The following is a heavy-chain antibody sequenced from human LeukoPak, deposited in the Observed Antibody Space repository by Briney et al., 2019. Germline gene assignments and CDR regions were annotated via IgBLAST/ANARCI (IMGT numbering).Heavy chain of an antibody. CDR3: AREGTTRTHFVY. D-gene: IGHD4-11*01. CDR2: VFYSGST. J-gene: IGHJ4*02. CDR1: GGSISSYY. Sequence: SETLSLTCTISGGSISSYYWSWIRQPPGKGLEWIGYVFYSGSTNYNPSLQSRVTISIDTSKNQFSLKVISVTAADTAVYFCAREGTTRTHFVYWGQGTLVTVSS. V-gene: IGHV4-59*01.